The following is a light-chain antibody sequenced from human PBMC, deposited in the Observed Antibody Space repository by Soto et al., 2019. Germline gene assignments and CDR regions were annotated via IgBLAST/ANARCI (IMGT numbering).Light chain of an antibody. CDR2: GNN. CDR3: ATWDDSLDVHV. J-gene: IGLJ1*01. Sequence: QSVLTQPPSASGTPGQTITISCSGGSSNIGIKTVNWYEHLPGTAPRLLIYGNNQRPSGVPVRFSGSKSGTSASLAISGLQSEDEGHYYCATWDDSLDVHVFGTGTKLTVL. V-gene: IGLV1-44*01. CDR1: SSNIGIKT.